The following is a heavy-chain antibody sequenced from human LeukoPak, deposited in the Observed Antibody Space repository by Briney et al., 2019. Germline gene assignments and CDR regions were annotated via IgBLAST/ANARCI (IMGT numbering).Heavy chain of an antibody. CDR3: ARVTAIAAGYNWFDP. J-gene: IGHJ5*02. V-gene: IGHV3-20*04. Sequence: GRSLRLSCAAPGFTFDDYGMSWVRQAPGKGLEWVSGINWNGGSTGYADSVKGRFTISRDNAKNSLYLQMNSLRAEDTALYYCARVTAIAAGYNWFDPWGQGTLVTVSS. D-gene: IGHD6-6*01. CDR2: INWNGGST. CDR1: GFTFDDYG.